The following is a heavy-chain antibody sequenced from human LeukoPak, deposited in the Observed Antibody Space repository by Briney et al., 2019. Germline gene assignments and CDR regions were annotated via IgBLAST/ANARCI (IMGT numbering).Heavy chain of an antibody. V-gene: IGHV3-7*03. CDR2: VNRDGSET. CDR1: GFALSSHW. CDR3: ARNNGMDV. Sequence: GGSLRLSCAASGFALSSHWMTWVRQVPGRGPEWVANVNRDGSETYYLDSVKGRFIISKDNAKNSLYLQMNSLRAEDTALYHCARNNGMDVWGQGTTVIVSS. J-gene: IGHJ6*02.